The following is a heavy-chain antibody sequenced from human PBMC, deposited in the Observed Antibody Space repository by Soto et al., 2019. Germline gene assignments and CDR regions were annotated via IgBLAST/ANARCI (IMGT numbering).Heavy chain of an antibody. Sequence: QVQLVESGGGVVQPGRSLRLSCAASGFTFSGYGMHWVRQAPGKGLEWVVVIWYDGSNENYADTVKGRFTISRDNSKNTLYLQMNSLRDEDTAVYYCARRFSSGWYADYWGQGTLVTVSS. CDR1: GFTFSGYG. J-gene: IGHJ4*02. CDR3: ARRFSSGWYADY. CDR2: IWYDGSNE. D-gene: IGHD6-19*01. V-gene: IGHV3-33*01.